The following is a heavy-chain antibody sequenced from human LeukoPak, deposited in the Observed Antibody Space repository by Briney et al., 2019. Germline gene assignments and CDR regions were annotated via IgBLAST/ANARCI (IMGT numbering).Heavy chain of an antibody. D-gene: IGHD6-25*01. J-gene: IGHJ5*02. V-gene: IGHV1-69*13. CDR3: ARSGDYNWFDP. CDR1: GYTFTSYG. Sequence: GASVKVSCKASGYTFTSYGISWVRQAPGQGLEWMGGIIPIFGTANYAQKFQGRVTITADESTSTAYMELSSLRSEDTAVYYCARSGDYNWFDPWGQGTLVTVSS. CDR2: IIPIFGTA.